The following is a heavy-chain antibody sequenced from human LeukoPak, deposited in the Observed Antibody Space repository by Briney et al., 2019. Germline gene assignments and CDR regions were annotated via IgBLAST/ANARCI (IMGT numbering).Heavy chain of an antibody. CDR2: IYSGGST. CDR3: AREIMVRGVAFDY. CDR1: GFTVSSNY. Sequence: GGSLRLSCAASGFTVSSNYMSWVRQAPGKGLEWVSVIYSGGSTYYADSVKGRFTISRDNSKNTLYLQMNSPRAADTAVYYCAREIMVRGVAFDYWGQGTLVTVSS. J-gene: IGHJ4*02. V-gene: IGHV3-53*01. D-gene: IGHD3-10*01.